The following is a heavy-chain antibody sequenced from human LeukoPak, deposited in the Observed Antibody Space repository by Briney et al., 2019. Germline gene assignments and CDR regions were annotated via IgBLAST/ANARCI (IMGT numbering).Heavy chain of an antibody. V-gene: IGHV3-7*01. CDR2: IKQDGSAK. Sequence: GGSLRLSCAASGFTFSSHWMSWVRQAPGKGLEWVANIKQDGSAKYYVDSVKGRFTISRDNAKNSLYLQMNSLRAEDTAVYYCARDTSSRHWNDYHYWGQGTLVTVSS. CDR3: ARDTSSRHWNDYHY. CDR1: GFTFSSHW. J-gene: IGHJ4*02. D-gene: IGHD1-1*01.